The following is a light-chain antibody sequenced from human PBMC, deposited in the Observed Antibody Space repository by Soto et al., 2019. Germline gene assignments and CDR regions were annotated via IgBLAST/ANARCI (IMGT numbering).Light chain of an antibody. CDR3: QQYNSYSRT. CDR2: KAS. Sequence: DIPMTQSPSTLSGSVGDRVTIPCRASQTISSWLAWYQQKPGKAPKLLIYKASSLESGVPSRFSGSGSGTEFTLTISSLQPDDFATYYCQQYNSYSRTFGQGTKVDIK. CDR1: QTISSW. V-gene: IGKV1-5*03. J-gene: IGKJ1*01.